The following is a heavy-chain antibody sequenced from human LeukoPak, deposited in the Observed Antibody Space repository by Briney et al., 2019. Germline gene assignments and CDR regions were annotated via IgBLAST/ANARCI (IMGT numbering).Heavy chain of an antibody. J-gene: IGHJ6*03. CDR1: SGSISTYY. CDR2: IYYSGST. V-gene: IGHV4-59*01. CDR3: ARGVGTIFGVLYYMDV. D-gene: IGHD3-3*01. Sequence: PSETLSHTCTIFSGSISTYYWSWIRPPPGKGRECIGYIYYSGSTNFNPSLKSRVIISVDMSKNQFSLKQSSVTAADTAVYYCARGVGTIFGVLYYMDVWGKGTTVTVSS.